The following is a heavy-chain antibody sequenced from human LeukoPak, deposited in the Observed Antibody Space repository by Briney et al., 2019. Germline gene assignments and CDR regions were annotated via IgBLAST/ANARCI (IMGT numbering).Heavy chain of an antibody. CDR2: ISNDGSKK. D-gene: IGHD5-18*01. J-gene: IGHJ5*02. CDR3: AKDRYSYAFQYSDT. Sequence: AGSLRLSCAASGFTFSSYGMHWVRHAPGKGLDWGAVISNDGSKKYYADSVKGRFTISRDNSKNTLSLQVSSLRTEDTAVYYCAKDRYSYAFQYSDTWGQGTLVTVSS. CDR1: GFTFSSYG. V-gene: IGHV3-30*18.